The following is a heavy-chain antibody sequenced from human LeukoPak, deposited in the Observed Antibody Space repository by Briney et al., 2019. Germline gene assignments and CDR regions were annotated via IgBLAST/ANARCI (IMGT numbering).Heavy chain of an antibody. CDR1: GGSISSGGYY. Sequence: PSQTLSLTCTVSGGSISSGGYYWSWIRQHPGKGLEWIGYIYYSGSTYYNPSLKSRVTISVDTSKNQFSLKLSSVTAADTAVYYCARFVVVPAAILEWGIPRSRWYYFDYWGQGTLVTVSS. V-gene: IGHV4-31*03. CDR2: IYYSGST. J-gene: IGHJ4*02. CDR3: ARFVVVPAAILEWGIPRSRWYYFDY. D-gene: IGHD2-2*02.